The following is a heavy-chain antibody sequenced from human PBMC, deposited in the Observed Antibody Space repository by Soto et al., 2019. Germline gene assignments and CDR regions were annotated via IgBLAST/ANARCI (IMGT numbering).Heavy chain of an antibody. J-gene: IGHJ5*02. D-gene: IGHD1-7*01. CDR2: ISSSSSPI. V-gene: IGHV3-48*01. Sequence: PGESLKISCAASGFTFIIYSRNWVRKAPGKGLEWVSYISSSSSPIYYADSVKDRFTISRDNAKNSLYLQMNSLRAEDTAVYYCAKDRGLELLNWFDPWGQGTLVTVSS. CDR1: GFTFIIYS. CDR3: AKDRGLELLNWFDP.